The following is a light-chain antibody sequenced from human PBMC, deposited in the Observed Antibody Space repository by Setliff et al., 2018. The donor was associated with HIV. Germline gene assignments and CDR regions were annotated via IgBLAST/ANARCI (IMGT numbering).Light chain of an antibody. V-gene: IGLV2-14*01. CDR2: EFS. CDR1: SSDVGGSNY. J-gene: IGLJ1*01. Sequence: QSVLTRPASVSGSPGQSITISCTGTSSDVGGSNYVSWYQQHPGKAPKLMIYEFSNRHSWVANRFSVSKSGNTASLTISGLQAEDEADYYFLSYTFSSTPEVSGAGTKV. CDR3: LSYTFSSTPEV.